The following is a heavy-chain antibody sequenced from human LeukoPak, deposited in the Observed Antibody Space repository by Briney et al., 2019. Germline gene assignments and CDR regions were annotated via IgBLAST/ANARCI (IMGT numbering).Heavy chain of an antibody. Sequence: GASVKVSCKASGYTFTGYGISWVRQAPGQGLEWMGWISAYNGNTNYAQKLQGRVTMTTDTSTSTAYMELRSLRSDDTAVYYCARDVLWFGESPSDYWGQGTRVTVSS. CDR1: GYTFTGYG. D-gene: IGHD3-10*01. V-gene: IGHV1-18*01. CDR2: ISAYNGNT. J-gene: IGHJ4*02. CDR3: ARDVLWFGESPSDY.